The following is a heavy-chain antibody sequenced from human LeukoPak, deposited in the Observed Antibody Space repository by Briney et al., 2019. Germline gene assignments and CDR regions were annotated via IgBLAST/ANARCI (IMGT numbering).Heavy chain of an antibody. CDR1: GYTFTSYD. CDR3: ARDNYDILTGYSWFDP. CDR2: MNPNSGNT. V-gene: IGHV1-8*01. D-gene: IGHD3-9*01. J-gene: IGHJ5*02. Sequence: ASVNVSCKASGYTFTSYDSNWVRQPTGQGLEWMGWMNPNSGNTGYAQKFQGRVTMTTNTSISTAYMELSSLRSEVTAVYYCARDNYDILTGYSWFDPWGQGTLVTVSS.